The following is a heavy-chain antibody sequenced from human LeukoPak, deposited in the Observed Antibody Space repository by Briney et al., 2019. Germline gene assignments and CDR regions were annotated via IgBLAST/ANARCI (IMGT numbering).Heavy chain of an antibody. D-gene: IGHD6-19*01. V-gene: IGHV4-34*01. CDR1: GVSFSGYY. CDR2: INHSGST. Sequence: SETLSLTCAVYGVSFSGYYWSWIRQPPGKGLEWIGEINHSGSTNYNPSLKSRVTISVDTSKNQFSLKLSSVTAADTAVYYCAKTKYSSGWYGGVDYWGQGTLVTVSS. CDR3: AKTKYSSGWYGGVDY. J-gene: IGHJ4*02.